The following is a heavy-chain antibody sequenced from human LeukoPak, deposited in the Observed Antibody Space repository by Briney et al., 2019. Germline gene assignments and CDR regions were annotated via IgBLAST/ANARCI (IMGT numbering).Heavy chain of an antibody. V-gene: IGHV3-33*01. J-gene: IGHJ3*02. Sequence: GGSLRLSCAASGFTFSSYGMHWVRQAPGKGLEWVAVIWYDGSNKYYGDSVKGRFTISRDNSKNTLYLQMNSLRAEDTAVYYCARDPDCSSTSCYTSDASDIWGQGTMVTVSS. CDR2: IWYDGSNK. D-gene: IGHD2-2*02. CDR3: ARDPDCSSTSCYTSDASDI. CDR1: GFTFSSYG.